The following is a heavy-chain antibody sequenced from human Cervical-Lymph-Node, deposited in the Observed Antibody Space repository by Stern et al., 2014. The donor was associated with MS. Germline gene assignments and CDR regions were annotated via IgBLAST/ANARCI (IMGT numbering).Heavy chain of an antibody. V-gene: IGHV1-2*02. CDR3: ARDQVVDRNSYSWFDP. CDR1: GYTFTAYY. J-gene: IGHJ5*02. D-gene: IGHD2-15*01. Sequence: QVQLMQSGAEVRKPGASVKVSCKASGYTFTAYYIHWLRQAPGQGLEWMGWMSPHRGDTRYSQKFQGRVTMTRDTSISTAYMELSSLISDDTALYFCARDQVVDRNSYSWFDPWGQGTQVIVSS. CDR2: MSPHRGDT.